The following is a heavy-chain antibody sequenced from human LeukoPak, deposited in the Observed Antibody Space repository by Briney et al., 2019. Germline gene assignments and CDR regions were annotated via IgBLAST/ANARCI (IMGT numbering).Heavy chain of an antibody. CDR1: GGXISNYY. D-gene: IGHD4-17*01. CDR2: VYYTGRT. CDR3: ARDSSTVTTRHFDY. J-gene: IGHJ4*02. V-gene: IGHV4-59*01. Sequence: SETLSLTCSVSGGXISNYYCNWIRQPPGKGLECIGYVYYTGRTYYNPSLKSRVTISVDTSKNQFSLKLNSVTAADTAVYYCARDSSTVTTRHFDYWGQGTLVTVSS.